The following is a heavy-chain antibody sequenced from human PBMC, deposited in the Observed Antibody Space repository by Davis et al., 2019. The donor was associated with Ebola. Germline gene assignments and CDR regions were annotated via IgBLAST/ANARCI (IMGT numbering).Heavy chain of an antibody. Sequence: MPSETLSLTCTVSGGSISSYYWNWIRQPPGKGLEWIGYIYYSGNTDYSPSLRGRVIISLDTSKNQFSLKLSSVTAADTAVYYCARGNYGDYIVLYYYNMDVWGQGTTVTVSS. D-gene: IGHD4-17*01. V-gene: IGHV4-59*01. CDR1: GGSISSYY. CDR3: ARGNYGDYIVLYYYNMDV. CDR2: IYYSGNT. J-gene: IGHJ6*02.